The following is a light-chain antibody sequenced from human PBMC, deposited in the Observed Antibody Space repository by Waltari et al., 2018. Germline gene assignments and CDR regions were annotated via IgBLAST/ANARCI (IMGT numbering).Light chain of an antibody. V-gene: IGKV1-12*01. CDR2: AAS. J-gene: IGKJ3*01. CDR1: QGIRSW. CDR3: QQAHTFPPT. Sequence: DTQMTQSPSAVYASVGDRVTITCRASQGIRSWLAWYQQKPGKAPKLLIYAASTLQSGVPSRFSGSGSGTDFTLTISSLQPEDFATYYCQQAHTFPPTFGPGTKVHIQ.